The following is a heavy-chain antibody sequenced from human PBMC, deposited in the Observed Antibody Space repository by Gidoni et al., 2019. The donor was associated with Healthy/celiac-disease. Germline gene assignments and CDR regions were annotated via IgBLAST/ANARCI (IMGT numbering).Heavy chain of an antibody. V-gene: IGHV4-31*03. Sequence: QVQLQESGPGLVKPSQTLSLTCTVSAGSISSGGYYWSGIRQHPGKGLEWSGYIYYSGSTYYNPSLKSRVTISVDTSKNQFSLKLSSVTAADTAVYYCARVPAVSNRSVDYWGQGTLVTVSS. CDR1: AGSISSGGYY. CDR3: ARVPAVSNRSVDY. J-gene: IGHJ4*02. D-gene: IGHD4-17*01. CDR2: IYYSGST.